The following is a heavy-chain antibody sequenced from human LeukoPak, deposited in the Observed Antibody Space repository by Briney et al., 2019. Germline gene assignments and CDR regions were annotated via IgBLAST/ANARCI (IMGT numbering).Heavy chain of an antibody. CDR3: ARSGSIAVVVPAATLVDY. V-gene: IGHV3-11*03. CDR2: ISSSSSYT. Sequence: PGGSLRLSCAASGFTFSDYYMSWIRQAPGKGLEWVSYISSSSSYTNYADSVKGRFTISRDNAKNSLYLQTNSLRAEDTAVYYCARSGSIAVVVPAATLVDYWGQGTLVTVSS. CDR1: GFTFSDYY. D-gene: IGHD2-2*01. J-gene: IGHJ4*02.